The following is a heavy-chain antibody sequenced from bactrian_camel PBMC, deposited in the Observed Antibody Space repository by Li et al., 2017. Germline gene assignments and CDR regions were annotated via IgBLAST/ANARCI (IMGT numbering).Heavy chain of an antibody. CDR2: IHPGSLIT. CDR3: ASDCFAWTDYEN. CDR1: LNSGDTNC. J-gene: IGHJ4*01. V-gene: IGHV3S54*01. D-gene: IGHD1*01. Sequence: HVQLVESGGGSVQTGGSLRLSCAASLNSGDTNCLGWYREVPGKGREGVATIHPGSLITTYADSVKGRFNISLDKSKNIMYLQMNSLKPEDTAMYYCASDCFAWTDYENWGQGTQVTVS.